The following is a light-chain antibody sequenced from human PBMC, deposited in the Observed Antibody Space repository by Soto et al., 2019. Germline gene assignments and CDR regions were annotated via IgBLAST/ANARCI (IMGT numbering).Light chain of an antibody. Sequence: QSVLTQSPSASASLGASVKLTCTLSSGHSSYAIAWHQQQPEKGPRYLMKLNSDGSHSKGDRIPDRFSGSSSGAERYLTISSLQSEDEADYYCQTWVTGIYVFGTGTKLTVL. V-gene: IGLV4-69*01. J-gene: IGLJ1*01. CDR2: LNSDGSH. CDR1: SGHSSYA. CDR3: QTWVTGIYV.